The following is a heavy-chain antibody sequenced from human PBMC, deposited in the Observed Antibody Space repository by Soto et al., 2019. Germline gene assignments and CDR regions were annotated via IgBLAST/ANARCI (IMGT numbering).Heavy chain of an antibody. V-gene: IGHV4-4*02. D-gene: IGHD1-26*01. CDR1: GGSISSSNW. Sequence: LXLTFAFSGGSISSSNWWTWVRHTPEKGLEWIGEIFHSGNTNYNPSLKSRVAISVDKSNSRFSLKLSSVTAADTAVYYCAGGPGSYSTSYYFDFWGQGTLVTVYS. J-gene: IGHJ4*02. CDR2: IFHSGNT. CDR3: AGGPGSYSTSYYFDF.